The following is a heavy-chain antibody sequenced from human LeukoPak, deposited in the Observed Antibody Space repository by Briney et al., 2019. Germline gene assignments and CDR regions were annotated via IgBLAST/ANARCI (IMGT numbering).Heavy chain of an antibody. CDR3: ARGVRRAANFDY. Sequence: PSETLSLTCTVSGGSISSYYWSWIRQPPGKGLEWIGYIYYSGSTNYNPSPKSRATISVDTSKNQFSLKLSSVTAADTAVYYCARGVRRAANFDYWGQGTLVTVSS. CDR2: IYYSGST. D-gene: IGHD2-15*01. V-gene: IGHV4-59*01. CDR1: GGSISSYY. J-gene: IGHJ4*02.